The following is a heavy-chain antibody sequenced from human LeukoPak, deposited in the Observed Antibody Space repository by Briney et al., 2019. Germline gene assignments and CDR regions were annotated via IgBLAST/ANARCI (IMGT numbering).Heavy chain of an antibody. Sequence: GGSLRLSCAASGLTFNTFAMHWVRQAPGKGLEWVAAIWYDGTNKYYGDSVKGRFTISRDNSQNTLFLQMNSLRAEDTAVYYCARDMWRDGWYGAFGLWGQGTLVTISS. V-gene: IGHV3-33*01. D-gene: IGHD5-24*01. J-gene: IGHJ4*02. CDR2: IWYDGTNK. CDR3: ARDMWRDGWYGAFGL. CDR1: GLTFNTFA.